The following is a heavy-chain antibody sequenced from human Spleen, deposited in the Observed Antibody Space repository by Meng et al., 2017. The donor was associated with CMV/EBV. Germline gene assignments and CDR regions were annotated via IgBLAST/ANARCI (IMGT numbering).Heavy chain of an antibody. J-gene: IGHJ6*02. Sequence: SVKVSCKASGYTFTSYDINWVRQAPGQGLQWMGGIIPIFGSPTYTQHFHGRVTITTDESTSTAFMEMSSLRSEDTAVYYCARDLRLGGQYAMDVWGQGTSVTV. CDR2: IIPIFGSP. CDR1: GYTFTSYD. CDR3: ARDLRLGGQYAMDV. V-gene: IGHV1-69*05. D-gene: IGHD3-16*01.